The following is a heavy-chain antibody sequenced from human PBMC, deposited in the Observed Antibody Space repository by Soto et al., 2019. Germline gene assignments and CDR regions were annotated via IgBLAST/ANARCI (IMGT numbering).Heavy chain of an antibody. V-gene: IGHV3-48*03. CDR2: ISSSGYTT. CDR1: GFTLSNNE. J-gene: IGHJ4*02. CDR3: AGPAAPVDY. Sequence: GGSLRLSCAASGFTLSNNEMNWVRQSPGKGLEWVSSISSSGYTTHYADSVKGRFTISRDNAKNSLYLQMSSLRAEDTAVYYSAGPAAPVDYWGQGTLVTVSS.